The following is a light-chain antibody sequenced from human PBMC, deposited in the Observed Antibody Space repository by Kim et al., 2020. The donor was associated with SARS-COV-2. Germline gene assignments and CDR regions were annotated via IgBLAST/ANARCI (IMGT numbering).Light chain of an antibody. CDR3: QQYNNWPYT. Sequence: SVSPGERATLSCRASQSVSSNLVWYQQKPGQAPRLLIYGASTRATGIPSRFSGSGSGTEFTLTISSLQSEDFAVYSCQQYNNWPYTFGQGTKLEI. J-gene: IGKJ2*01. V-gene: IGKV3-15*01. CDR1: QSVSSN. CDR2: GAS.